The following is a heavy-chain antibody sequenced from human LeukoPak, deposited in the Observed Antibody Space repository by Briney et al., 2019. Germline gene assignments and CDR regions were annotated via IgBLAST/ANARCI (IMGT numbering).Heavy chain of an antibody. J-gene: IGHJ6*03. D-gene: IGHD2-2*01. CDR1: AYTFTSYY. Sequence: ASVKVSFKASAYTFTSYYMHWVRHPPGQGLEWMGIINPSGGSTSYAQKVHGRVTMTRATSTSTVYMALSSLRSEDTAVYSCAPPLPLLSRTYYYYYMDVWGKGTPVTVSS. CDR3: APPLPLLSRTYYYYYMDV. CDR2: INPSGGST. V-gene: IGHV1-46*01.